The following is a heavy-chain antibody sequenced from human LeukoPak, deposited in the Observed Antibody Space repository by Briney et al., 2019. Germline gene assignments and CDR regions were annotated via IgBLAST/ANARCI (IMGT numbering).Heavy chain of an antibody. CDR1: GYSISSTYY. J-gene: IGHJ3*02. CDR3: ARGAFGVLLSAFDI. V-gene: IGHV4-61*02. CDR2: IYTSGST. D-gene: IGHD3-3*01. Sequence: PSETLSLTCTVSGYSISSTYYWGWIRQPAGKGLEWIGRIYTSGSTNYNPSLKSRVTISVDTSKNQFSLKLSSVTAADTAVYWCARGAFGVLLSAFDIWGQGTMVTVSS.